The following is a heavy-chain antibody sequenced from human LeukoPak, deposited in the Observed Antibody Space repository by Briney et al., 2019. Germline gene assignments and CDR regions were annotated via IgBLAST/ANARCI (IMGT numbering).Heavy chain of an antibody. CDR2: IKRNTDGGTT. CDR3: TTEWGGTRFYFDY. CDR1: GLTLSDAH. V-gene: IGHV3-15*01. D-gene: IGHD3-10*01. J-gene: IGHJ4*02. Sequence: ETGGPLRLSCAASGLTLSDAHMSWVRQAPGKGLEWVGRIKRNTDGGTTDYAAPVKGRFTISRDDSKNTLYVQMNSLKTEDTAVYYCTTEWGGTRFYFDYWGQGTLVTVSS.